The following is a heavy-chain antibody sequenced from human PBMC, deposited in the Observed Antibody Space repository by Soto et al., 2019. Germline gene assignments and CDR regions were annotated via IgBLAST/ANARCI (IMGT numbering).Heavy chain of an antibody. V-gene: IGHV4-59*01. D-gene: IGHD5-18*01. CDR2: IYYIGTT. Sequence: PSETLSLTCTVSGGSISGYYWNWIRQPPGKGLEYIGHIYYIGTTNYNPSLKSRATISVDTSKNQFSLKLTSVTAADTAVYFCARSGSKYGANASDIRDKGTMVTVSS. CDR1: GGSISGYY. CDR3: ARSGSKYGANASDI. J-gene: IGHJ3*02.